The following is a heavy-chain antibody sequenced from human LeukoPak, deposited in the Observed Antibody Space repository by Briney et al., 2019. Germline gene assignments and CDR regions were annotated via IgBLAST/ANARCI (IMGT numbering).Heavy chain of an antibody. Sequence: SETLSLTCIVSGGSISSYYWSWIRQPPEKGLEWIGYIYYSGSTNYNPSLKSRVTISVDTSKNQFSLKPSSVTAADTAVYYCARDYSSFATVTHDAFDIWGQGTMVTVSS. CDR3: ARDYSSFATVTHDAFDI. CDR2: IYYSGST. J-gene: IGHJ3*02. CDR1: GGSISSYY. V-gene: IGHV4-59*01. D-gene: IGHD4-11*01.